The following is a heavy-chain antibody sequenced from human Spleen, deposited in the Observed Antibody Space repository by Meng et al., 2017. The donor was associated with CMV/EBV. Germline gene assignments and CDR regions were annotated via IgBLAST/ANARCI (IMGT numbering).Heavy chain of an antibody. CDR1: GGSFSGYY. J-gene: IGHJ4*02. D-gene: IGHD4-17*01. CDR3: ARGHDYGDYIEYYFDY. V-gene: IGHV4-34*01. Sequence: SETLSLTCAVYGGSFSGYYWSWIRQPPGKRLEWIGEINHSGSTNYNPSLKSRVTISVDTSKNQFSLKLSSVIAADTAVYYCARGHDYGDYIEYYFDYWGQGTLVTVSS. CDR2: INHSGST.